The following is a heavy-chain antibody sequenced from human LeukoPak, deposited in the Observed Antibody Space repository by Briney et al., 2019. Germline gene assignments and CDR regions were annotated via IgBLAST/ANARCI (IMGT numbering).Heavy chain of an antibody. CDR3: ARDRTYYDSSGIHYNWFDP. D-gene: IGHD3-22*01. V-gene: IGHV3-7*01. Sequence: PGGSLRLSCAASGFTFSSYWMSWVRQAPGKGLEWVANIKQDGSDKYYVDSVKGRFTISRDNAKNSLYLQMNSLRAEDTAVYYCARDRTYYDSSGIHYNWFDPWGQGTLVTVSS. J-gene: IGHJ5*02. CDR1: GFTFSSYW. CDR2: IKQDGSDK.